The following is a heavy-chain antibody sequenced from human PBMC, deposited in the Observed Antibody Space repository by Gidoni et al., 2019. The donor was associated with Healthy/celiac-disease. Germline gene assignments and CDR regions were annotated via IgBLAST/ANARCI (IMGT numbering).Heavy chain of an antibody. CDR1: GGSISSYY. J-gene: IGHJ6*02. D-gene: IGHD3-10*01. V-gene: IGHV4-4*07. CDR3: ARDYYGSGSYYPPNYYYYGMDV. CDR2: IYTSGST. Sequence: QVQLQESGPGLVKPSETLSLTCPVSGGSISSYYWSWIRQPAGKGLEWIGRIYTSGSTNYNPSLKSRVTMSVDTSKNQFSLKLSSVTAADTAVYYCARDYYGSGSYYPPNYYYYGMDVWGQGTTVTVSS.